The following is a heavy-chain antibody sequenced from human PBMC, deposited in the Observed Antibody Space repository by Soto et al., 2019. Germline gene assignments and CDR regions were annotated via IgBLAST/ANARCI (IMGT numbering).Heavy chain of an antibody. CDR2: IYHTGST. CDR3: ARHRGSWSLYHY. D-gene: IGHD1-26*01. Sequence: SETLSLTCTVSGDSINPYYWSWIRQPPGKGLEWIAYIYHTGSTSYNPSLKSRVTISVDTSKNQFSLTLNSVTAADTAVYYCARHRGSWSLYHYWGQGTLVTVSS. J-gene: IGHJ4*02. V-gene: IGHV4-59*08. CDR1: GDSINPYY.